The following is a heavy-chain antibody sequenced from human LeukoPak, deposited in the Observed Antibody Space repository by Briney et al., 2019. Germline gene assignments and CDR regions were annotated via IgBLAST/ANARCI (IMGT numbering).Heavy chain of an antibody. CDR3: AGVGMAVAESFFDY. D-gene: IGHD6-19*01. V-gene: IGHV4-4*07. CDR1: GGSISGYY. Sequence: SETLSLTCTVSGGSISGYYWSWIRQTAGKGLEWIGRLYTSGSTNYNPSLKSRVTMSVDTSRNQFSLKLTSVTAADTAVYYCAGVGMAVAESFFDYWGQGTLVTVSS. CDR2: LYTSGST. J-gene: IGHJ4*02.